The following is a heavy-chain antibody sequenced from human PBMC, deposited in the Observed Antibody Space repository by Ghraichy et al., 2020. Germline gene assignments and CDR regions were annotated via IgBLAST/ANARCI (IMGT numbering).Heavy chain of an antibody. D-gene: IGHD3-10*01. J-gene: IGHJ4*02. CDR2: INRDGSTT. CDR3: TRIEDPGV. Sequence: GGSLRLSCAASGFTFKNYWMHWVRQVPGKGLVWVSNINRDGSTTNYADSVKGRFSISRDNAKNTLYLQMNSLRVEDTAVYYCTRIEDPGVWGQGTLVTGSS. CDR1: GFTFKNYW. V-gene: IGHV3-74*01.